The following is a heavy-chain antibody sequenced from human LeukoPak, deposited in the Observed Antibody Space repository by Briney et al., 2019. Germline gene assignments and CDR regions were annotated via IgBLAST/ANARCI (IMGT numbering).Heavy chain of an antibody. V-gene: IGHV3-21*04. CDR2: ISSSSSYI. J-gene: IGHJ4*02. CDR3: AKGVVRFLEWSPPDY. D-gene: IGHD3-3*01. CDR1: GFTFSSYS. Sequence: GGSLRLSCAASGFTFSSYSMNWVRQAPGKGLEWVSSISSSSSYIYYADSVKGRFTISRDNAKNTLYLQMNSLRAEDTAVYYCAKGVVRFLEWSPPDYWGQGTLVTVSS.